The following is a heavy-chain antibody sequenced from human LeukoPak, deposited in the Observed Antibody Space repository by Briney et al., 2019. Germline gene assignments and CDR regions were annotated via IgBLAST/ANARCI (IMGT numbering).Heavy chain of an antibody. D-gene: IGHD3-16*01. Sequence: PSETLSLTCTVSGYSISSGYYWGWIRQPPGKGLEWIGSIYHSGSTYYNPSLKSRVTISVDTSKNQFSLKLSSVTAADTAVYYCARYGGFFLDYWGQGTLVTVSS. V-gene: IGHV4-38-2*02. J-gene: IGHJ4*02. CDR3: ARYGGFFLDY. CDR2: IYHSGST. CDR1: GYSISSGYY.